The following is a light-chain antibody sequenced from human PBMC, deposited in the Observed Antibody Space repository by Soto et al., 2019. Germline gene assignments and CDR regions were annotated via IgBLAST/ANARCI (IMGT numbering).Light chain of an antibody. J-gene: IGLJ3*02. CDR3: CSYAGSSTWV. Sequence: QSALTQPASVSGSPGQSITISCTGTSSNVGSYNLVSWYQQYPDKAPKLIIYEATKRPSGVSNRFSGSKSGNTASLTISGLQAEDEADYYCCSYAGSSTWVFGGGTKLTVL. V-gene: IGLV2-23*01. CDR1: SSNVGSYNL. CDR2: EAT.